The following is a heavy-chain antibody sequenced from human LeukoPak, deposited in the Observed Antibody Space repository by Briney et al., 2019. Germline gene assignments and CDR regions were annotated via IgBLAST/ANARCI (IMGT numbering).Heavy chain of an antibody. CDR3: ARVLTTYYYDSSGYRGYYFDY. CDR2: IYYSGST. V-gene: IGHV4-30-4*01. D-gene: IGHD3-22*01. J-gene: IGHJ4*02. Sequence: SETLSLTCTVSGGSISSGDYYWSWIRQPPGKGLEWIGYIYYSGSTYYNPSLKSRVTISVDTSKNQFSLKLSSVTAADTAVYYCARVLTTYYYDSSGYRGYYFDYWGQGTLVAVSS. CDR1: GGSISSGDYY.